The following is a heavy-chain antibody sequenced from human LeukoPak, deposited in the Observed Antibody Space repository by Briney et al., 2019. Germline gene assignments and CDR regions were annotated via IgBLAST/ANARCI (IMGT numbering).Heavy chain of an antibody. D-gene: IGHD6-19*01. J-gene: IGHJ5*01. V-gene: IGHV3-30*18. Sequence: SGGSLRLSCAASGFTFSSYGMHWVRQAPGKGLEWVAYISYDGIYKNYTDSVKGRFTIARDNSKTTLYLQMISLRPEDSAVYLCAKDRSTGWYAGFDSWGQGTLVTVSS. CDR1: GFTFSSYG. CDR2: ISYDGIYK. CDR3: AKDRSTGWYAGFDS.